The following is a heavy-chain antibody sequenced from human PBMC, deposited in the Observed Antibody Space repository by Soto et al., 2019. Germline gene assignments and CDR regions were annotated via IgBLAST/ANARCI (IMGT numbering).Heavy chain of an antibody. J-gene: IGHJ2*01. CDR1: GYSFTSCA. V-gene: IGHV1-3*04. CDR3: VRDRAVDWYLDL. D-gene: IGHD6-19*01. Sequence: QVQVVQSGAEAKKPGASVRLSCKTSGYSFTSCAIHWVRLAPGQRFEWMGWINTDSGNTKYSQKFQGRVTITRDTAASTTYMEVTSLTFEDPATYYCVRDRAVDWYLDLWGRGTLVTVSS. CDR2: INTDSGNT.